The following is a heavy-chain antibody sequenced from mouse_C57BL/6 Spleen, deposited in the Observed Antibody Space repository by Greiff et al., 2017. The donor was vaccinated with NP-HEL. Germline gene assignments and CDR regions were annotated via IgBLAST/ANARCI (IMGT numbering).Heavy chain of an antibody. CDR2: IWSDGST. D-gene: IGHD2-4*01. V-gene: IGHV2-6*03. CDR1: GFSLTSYG. Sequence: VKLVESGPGLVAPSQSLSITCTVSGFSLTSYGVHWVRQPPGKGLEWLVVIWSDGSTTYNSALKSRLSISKDNSKSQVFLKMNSLQTDDTAMYYCASAPDYDYDRDYAMDYWGQGTSVTVSS. J-gene: IGHJ4*01. CDR3: ASAPDYDYDRDYAMDY.